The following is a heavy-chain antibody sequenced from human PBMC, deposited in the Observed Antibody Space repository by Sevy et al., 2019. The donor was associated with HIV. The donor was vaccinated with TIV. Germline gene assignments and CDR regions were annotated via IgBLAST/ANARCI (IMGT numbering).Heavy chain of an antibody. CDR2: IKQDGSEK. Sequence: GGSLRLSCAASGFTFSSYWMSWVRQAPGKGLEWVANIKQDGSEKYYVDSVKGRFTISRDNAKNSLYLQMNSLRAEETAVYYCASAAAGTRTYYYYGMDVWGQGTTVTVSS. CDR1: GFTFSSYW. CDR3: ASAAAGTRTYYYYGMDV. J-gene: IGHJ6*02. V-gene: IGHV3-7*03. D-gene: IGHD6-13*01.